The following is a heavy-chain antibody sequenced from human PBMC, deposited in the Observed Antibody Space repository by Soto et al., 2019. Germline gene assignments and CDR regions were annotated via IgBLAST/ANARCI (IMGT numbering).Heavy chain of an antibody. CDR1: GFTFSSYA. CDR3: AKSPVAVAGTDWFDP. J-gene: IGHJ5*02. Sequence: QVQLVESGGGVVQPGRSLRLSCAASGFTFSSYAMHWVRQAPGKGLEWVAVISYDGSNKYYADSVKGRFTISRDNSKNTLYRQMNSLRAEDTAVYYCAKSPVAVAGTDWFDPWGQGTLVTVSS. CDR2: ISYDGSNK. D-gene: IGHD6-19*01. V-gene: IGHV3-30-3*01.